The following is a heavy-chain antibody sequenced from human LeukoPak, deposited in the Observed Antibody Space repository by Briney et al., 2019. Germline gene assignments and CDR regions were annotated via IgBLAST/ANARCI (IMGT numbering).Heavy chain of an antibody. CDR2: IKQDGSET. V-gene: IGHV3-7*01. CDR1: GFTFTNYW. CDR3: ARWASGSYSDY. D-gene: IGHD1-26*01. Sequence: GGSLRLSCAASGFTFTNYWMTWVRQAPGKGLEWVANIKQDGSETYYMDSMKGRFTISRDNAKNSLYLQMDGLRAEDTAVYYCARWASGSYSDYWGQGTLVTVSS. J-gene: IGHJ4*02.